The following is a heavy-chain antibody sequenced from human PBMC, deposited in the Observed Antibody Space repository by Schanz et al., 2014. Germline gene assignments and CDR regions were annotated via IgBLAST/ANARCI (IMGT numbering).Heavy chain of an antibody. CDR2: MNPDSGNT. V-gene: IGHV1-8*01. CDR1: GYTFTSYD. Sequence: QVLQVQSGSELKKPGTSVKVSCKASGYTFTSYDFNWVRQAPGQGLEWMGWMNPDSGNTGYAQKFQGRVTMTRNTSMSTAYIELHILTSEDTAVYYCARAKRFGDMDVWGKGTSVTVSP. J-gene: IGHJ6*04. D-gene: IGHD3-10*01. CDR3: ARAKRFGDMDV.